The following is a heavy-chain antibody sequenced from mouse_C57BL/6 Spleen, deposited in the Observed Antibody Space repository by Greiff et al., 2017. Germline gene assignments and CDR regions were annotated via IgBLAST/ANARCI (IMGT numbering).Heavy chain of an antibody. J-gene: IGHJ2*01. CDR3: ARSQSGGYFDY. V-gene: IGHV1-53*01. D-gene: IGHD3-2*02. CDR1: GYTFTSYW. CDR2: INPSNGGT. Sequence: QVQLQQPVTELVKPGASVKLSCKASGYTFTSYWMHWVTQRPGQGLEWIGNINPSNGGTNYNEKFKSKATLTVDKSSSTAYMQLRILTYEDAAVYYSARSQSGGYFDYWGQGTTLTVSS.